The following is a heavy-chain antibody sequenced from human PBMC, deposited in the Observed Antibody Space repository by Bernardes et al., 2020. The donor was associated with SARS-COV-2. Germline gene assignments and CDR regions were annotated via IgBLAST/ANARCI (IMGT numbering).Heavy chain of an antibody. V-gene: IGHV3-23*01. D-gene: IGHD3-22*01. CDR1: GFTFSSYA. CDR3: AKDRLPMIVVVINGYFDY. Sequence: GGSLRLSCAASGFTFSSYAMSWVRQAPGKGLEWVSAISGSGGSTYYADSVKGRFTISRDNSKNTLYLQMNSLRAEDTAVYYCAKDRLPMIVVVINGYFDYWGQGTLVTVSS. CDR2: ISGSGGST. J-gene: IGHJ4*02.